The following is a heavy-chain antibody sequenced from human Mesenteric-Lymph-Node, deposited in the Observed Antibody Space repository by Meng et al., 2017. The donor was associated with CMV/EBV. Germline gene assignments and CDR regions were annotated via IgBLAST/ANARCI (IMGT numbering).Heavy chain of an antibody. V-gene: IGHV3-21*01. D-gene: IGHD1-7*01. CDR2: ISSSSSYI. CDR1: GFTFSSYS. CDR3: ASFPYNWNYGWYFDL. J-gene: IGHJ2*01. Sequence: GESLKISCAASGFTFSSYSMNWVRQAPGKGLEWVSSISSSSSYIYYADSVKGRFTISRDNAKNSLYLQMNSLRAEDTAVYYCASFPYNWNYGWYFDLWGRGTLVTVSS.